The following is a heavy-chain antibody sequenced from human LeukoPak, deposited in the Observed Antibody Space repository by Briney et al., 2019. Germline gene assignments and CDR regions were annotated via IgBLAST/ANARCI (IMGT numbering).Heavy chain of an antibody. J-gene: IGHJ6*02. D-gene: IGHD2-2*01. V-gene: IGHV3-30-3*01. Sequence: GGSLRLSCAASGFTFSSYAMPWVRQAPGKGLEWVAVISYDGSNKYYADSVKGRFTIARDNYKNTLYLQMNSLRAEDTAVYYSARATYDCSSTSSYYYYYYGMDVWGQGTTVTVSS. CDR2: ISYDGSNK. CDR3: ARATYDCSSTSSYYYYYYGMDV. CDR1: GFTFSSYA.